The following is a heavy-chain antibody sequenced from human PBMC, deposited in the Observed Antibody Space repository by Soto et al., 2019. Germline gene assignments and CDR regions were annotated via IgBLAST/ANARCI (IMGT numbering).Heavy chain of an antibody. Sequence: SVKVSCKASGGTFSSYAISWVRQAPGQGLEWMGGIIPIFGTANYAQKFQGRVTITADESTSTAYMELSSLRSEDTAVYYCASYCSGGSCYSFRLRRVYYYYGMDAWGQGTTVTVSS. J-gene: IGHJ6*02. D-gene: IGHD2-15*01. V-gene: IGHV1-69*13. CDR3: ASYCSGGSCYSFRLRRVYYYYGMDA. CDR2: IIPIFGTA. CDR1: GGTFSSYA.